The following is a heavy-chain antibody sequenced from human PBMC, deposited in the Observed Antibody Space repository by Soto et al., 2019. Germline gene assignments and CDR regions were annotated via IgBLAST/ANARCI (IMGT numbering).Heavy chain of an antibody. CDR1: GYTVTDDY. J-gene: IGHJ3*02. Sequence: GASVKVSCKASGYTVTDDYMRWVRQAPGQGLEWMGWINPNSGATNYAQKFQGRVTMTRDTSISTAYMELSRLRSDDTADTAVYYCARSLKRADAFDIWGQGTMVTVSS. CDR3: ARSLKRADAFDI. CDR2: INPNSGAT. V-gene: IGHV1-2*02.